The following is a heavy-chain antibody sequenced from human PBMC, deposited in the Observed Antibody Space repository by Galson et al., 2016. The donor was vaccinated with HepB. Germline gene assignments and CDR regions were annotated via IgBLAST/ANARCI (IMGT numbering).Heavy chain of an antibody. D-gene: IGHD6-6*01. J-gene: IGHJ4*02. Sequence: SLRLSCAVSGFTFSIYAMSWVRQAPGKGLEWVSAISSSCDRVYYAYSVKSRFTISRDNSKNTLYLQMNSLRAEDAAVYYCAKDGGPEYGGSSRAPYYCDYWGQGTRVTVSS. CDR2: ISSSCDRV. V-gene: IGHV3-23*01. CDR1: GFTFSIYA. CDR3: AKDGGPEYGGSSRAPYYCDY.